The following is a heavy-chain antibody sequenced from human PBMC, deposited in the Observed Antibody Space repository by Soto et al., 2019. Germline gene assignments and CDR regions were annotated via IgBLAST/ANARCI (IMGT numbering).Heavy chain of an antibody. CDR1: GFTFSSYG. CDR2: IWYDGSNK. Sequence: GGSLRLSCAASGFTFSSYGMHWVRQAPGKGLEWVAVIWYDGSNKYYADSVKGRFTISRDNSKNTLYLQMNSLRAEDTAVYYCARVRRPIKNNYYYYGMDVWGQGTTVTVSS. CDR3: ARVRRPIKNNYYYYGMDV. D-gene: IGHD4-17*01. V-gene: IGHV3-33*01. J-gene: IGHJ6*02.